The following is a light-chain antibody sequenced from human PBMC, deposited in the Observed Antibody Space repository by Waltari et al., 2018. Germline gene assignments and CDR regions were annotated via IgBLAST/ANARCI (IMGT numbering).Light chain of an antibody. J-gene: IGKJ4*01. Sequence: DIQMTQSPSSLSASVGDRVTITCRASQSISSYLNWYQQKPGKAPKPLIYPPSRLQSGDPSRFSGSGSGTDFTLTISSLQPEDFATYYCQQSYSTPPLTFGGGTKVEIK. CDR1: QSISSY. V-gene: IGKV1-39*01. CDR2: PPS. CDR3: QQSYSTPPLT.